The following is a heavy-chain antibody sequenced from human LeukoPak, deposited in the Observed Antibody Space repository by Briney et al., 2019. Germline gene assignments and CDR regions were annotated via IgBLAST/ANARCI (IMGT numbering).Heavy chain of an antibody. J-gene: IGHJ4*02. D-gene: IGHD6-13*01. V-gene: IGHV4-39*07. Sequence: SETLSLTCTVSGGSISSSSYYWGWIRQPPGKGLEWIGSIYYSGSTYYNPSLKSRVTISVDTSKNQFSLKLSSVTAADTAVYYCARGGGYSSSWSYWGQGTLVTVSS. CDR2: IYYSGST. CDR1: GGSISSSSYY. CDR3: ARGGGYSSSWSY.